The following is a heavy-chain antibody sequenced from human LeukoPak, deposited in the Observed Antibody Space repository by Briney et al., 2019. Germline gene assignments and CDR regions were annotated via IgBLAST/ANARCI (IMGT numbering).Heavy chain of an antibody. V-gene: IGHV1-18*01. CDR1: GYTFTSYA. CDR2: IGAYNGNT. D-gene: IGHD3-3*01. J-gene: IGHJ6*04. CDR3: ARVVGYYDFPDV. Sequence: ASVKVSCKASGYTFTSYAISWVRQAPGQGLEWMGWIGAYNGNTNYAQKLQGRVTMTTDTSTSTAYMELRSLRSDDTAVYYCARVVGYYDFPDVWGKGTTVTVSS.